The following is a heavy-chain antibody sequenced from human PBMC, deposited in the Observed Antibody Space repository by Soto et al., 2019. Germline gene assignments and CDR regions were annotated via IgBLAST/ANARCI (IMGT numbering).Heavy chain of an antibody. CDR1: SDSGSSYY. D-gene: IGHD4-17*01. J-gene: IGHJ4*02. CDR2: IFYSGTT. Sequence: PSETLSLTCTVSSDSGSSYYWNWIRQPPGRGLEWIGYIFYSGTTNYSPSLKSRVTMSVDRSKNQISLKLSSVTAADTAVYYCARMGDYGSFDYWGQGTLVTVSS. V-gene: IGHV4-59*02. CDR3: ARMGDYGSFDY.